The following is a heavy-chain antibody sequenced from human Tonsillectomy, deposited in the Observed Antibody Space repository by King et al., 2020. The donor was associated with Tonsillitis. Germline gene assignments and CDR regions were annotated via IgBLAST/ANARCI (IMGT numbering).Heavy chain of an antibody. CDR1: GFTFSDAW. J-gene: IGHJ4*02. V-gene: IGHV3-15*01. CDR2: IKTKTDGRTT. D-gene: IGHD3-16*01. Sequence: QLVQSGGVLVKPGGSLRLSCVASGFTFSDAWMTWVRQAPGKGLEWVGRIKTKTDGRTTDYAAPVNGRFTLSRDDSKNTLYLQINSLKTEDTAVYYCTTWGGSNWGQATLVTVSS. CDR3: TTWGGSN.